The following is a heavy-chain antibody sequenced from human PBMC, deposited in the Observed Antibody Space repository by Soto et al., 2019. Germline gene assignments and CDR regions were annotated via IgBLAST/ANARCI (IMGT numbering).Heavy chain of an antibody. J-gene: IGHJ4*02. CDR1: GYTFTSYG. V-gene: IGHV1-18*01. CDR3: ARCVYYYDSSGYFGDY. CDR2: ISAYNGNT. D-gene: IGHD3-22*01. Sequence: QVQLVQSGAEVKKPGASVKVSCKASGYTFTSYGISWVRQAPGQGLEWMGWISAYNGNTNYAQKLQGRVTMTTDTSTCTAYMELRSLRSDDTAVYYCARCVYYYDSSGYFGDYWGQGTLVTVSS.